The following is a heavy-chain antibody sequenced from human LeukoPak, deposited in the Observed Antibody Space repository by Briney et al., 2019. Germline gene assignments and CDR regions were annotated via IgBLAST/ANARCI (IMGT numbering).Heavy chain of an antibody. V-gene: IGHV4-38-2*02. CDR3: ARERTVTTDFDY. CDR1: GYSISSGYY. Sequence: SETPSLTCAVSGYSISSGYYWGWIRQPPGKGLEWIGSIYHSGSSYYNPSLKSRVSISLDTSKNQFSLRLSSVTAADTAVYYCARERTVTTDFDYWGQGTLVTISS. D-gene: IGHD4-17*01. J-gene: IGHJ4*02. CDR2: IYHSGSS.